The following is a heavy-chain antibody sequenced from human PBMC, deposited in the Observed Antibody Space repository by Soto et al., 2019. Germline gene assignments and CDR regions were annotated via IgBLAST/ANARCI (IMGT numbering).Heavy chain of an antibody. D-gene: IGHD2-2*01. V-gene: IGHV4-31*03. CDR1: GGSISSGGYY. Sequence: QVQLQESGPGLVKPSQTLSLTCTVSGGSISSGGYYWSWIRQHPGKGLEWIGYIYYSGSTYYNPSPKSRVTISVDTSKNQFSLKLSSVTAADTAVYYCARDRTNYYYYMDVWGKGTTVTVSS. J-gene: IGHJ6*03. CDR2: IYYSGST. CDR3: ARDRTNYYYYMDV.